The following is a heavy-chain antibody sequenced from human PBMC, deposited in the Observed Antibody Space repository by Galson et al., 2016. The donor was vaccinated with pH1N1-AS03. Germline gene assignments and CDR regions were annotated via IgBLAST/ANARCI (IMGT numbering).Heavy chain of an antibody. CDR1: GFTFSSSW. CDR3: VKGGTNFDS. D-gene: IGHD1-26*01. Sequence: SLRLSCAASGFTFSSSWMSWVRQAPGKGLEWVANIRQDGSDKYYVDSVRGRLTISRDNAKNSLYLQMNSLRAEDTAVYYCVKGGTNFDSWGQGTLVTVSS. CDR2: IRQDGSDK. J-gene: IGHJ4*02. V-gene: IGHV3-7*01.